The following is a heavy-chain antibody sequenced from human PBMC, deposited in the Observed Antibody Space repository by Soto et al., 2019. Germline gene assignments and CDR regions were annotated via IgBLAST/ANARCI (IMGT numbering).Heavy chain of an antibody. Sequence: PGESLKISCKASGYNFTAFWIHWVRQMPGKGLEWLGKIDPSDSYTNYSPSFEGHVTISTDNSIATAYLQWSSLRASDTALYFCARVHKNWFDSWAQGTMVTLSS. CDR1: GYNFTAFW. CDR2: IDPSDSYT. CDR3: ARVHKNWFDS. J-gene: IGHJ5*01. V-gene: IGHV5-10-1*01.